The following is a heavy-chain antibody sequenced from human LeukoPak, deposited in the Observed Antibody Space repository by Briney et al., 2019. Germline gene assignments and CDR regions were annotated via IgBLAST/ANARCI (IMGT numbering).Heavy chain of an antibody. CDR1: AFTFSSYG. CDR2: ISYDGSSK. CDR3: AKAADQYYYSYFYYMDV. Sequence: GGSLRLSCAASAFTFSSYGMHWVRQAPGKGLEWMAVISYDGSSKDYADSVKGRFTLSRDNSKNTLYLQMNSLTVEDTAVYYCAKAADQYYYSYFYYMDVWGKGTTVTVSS. D-gene: IGHD2/OR15-2a*01. V-gene: IGHV3-30*18. J-gene: IGHJ6*03.